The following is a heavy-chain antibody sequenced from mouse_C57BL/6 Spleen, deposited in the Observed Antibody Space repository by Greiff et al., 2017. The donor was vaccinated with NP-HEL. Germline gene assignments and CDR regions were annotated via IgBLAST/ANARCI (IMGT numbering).Heavy chain of an antibody. Sequence: VKLQESGPGLVAPSQSLSITCTVSGFSLTSYGVHWVRQPPGKGLEWLVVIWSDGSTTYNSALKSRLSISKDNSKSQVFLKMNSLQTDDTAMYYCARHGGITRYYYAMDYWGQGTSVTVSS. D-gene: IGHD2-4*01. CDR3: ARHGGITRYYYAMDY. V-gene: IGHV2-6-1*01. CDR1: GFSLTSYG. CDR2: IWSDGST. J-gene: IGHJ4*01.